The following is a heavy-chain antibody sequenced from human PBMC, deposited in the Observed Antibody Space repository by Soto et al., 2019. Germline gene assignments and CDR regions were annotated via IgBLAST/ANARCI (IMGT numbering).Heavy chain of an antibody. D-gene: IGHD3-9*01. CDR1: GGSFSGYY. CDR2: INHSGNT. CDR3: ARHVPYYDILTGYENNWYFDL. J-gene: IGHJ2*01. V-gene: IGHV4-34*01. Sequence: SETLSLTCAVYGGSFSGYYWSWIRQPPGKELEWIGEINHSGNTNYNPSLKSRVTISVDTSKNQFSLKLSSVTAADTAVYYCARHVPYYDILTGYENNWYFDLWGRGTLVT.